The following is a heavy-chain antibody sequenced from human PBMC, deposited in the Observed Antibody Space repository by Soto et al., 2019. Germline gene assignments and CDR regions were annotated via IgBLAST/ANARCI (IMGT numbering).Heavy chain of an antibody. V-gene: IGHV1-3*04. CDR2: INTDNGNT. J-gene: IGHJ3*02. Sequence: QVQLVQSGAEVKQPGASVKVSCKSSGYTFTHYAMHWVRQAPGQGLEWLGWINTDNGNTAFSQKFQGRVSITMATSASTANVELSSLISEDTAVYYCARQGDSRILRDTFDIWGQGTLVTVAS. CDR1: GYTFTHYA. CDR3: ARQGDSRILRDTFDI. D-gene: IGHD2-8*01.